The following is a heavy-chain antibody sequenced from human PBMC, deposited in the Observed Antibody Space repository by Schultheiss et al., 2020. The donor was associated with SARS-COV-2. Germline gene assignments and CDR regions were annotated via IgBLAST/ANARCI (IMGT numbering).Heavy chain of an antibody. CDR3: ARGNKRGELLGRYAFDM. CDR2: VSYDEINQ. J-gene: IGHJ3*02. V-gene: IGHV3-30*03. Sequence: GGSLRLSCAGSGSTFSSYAVHWVRQAPGKGLEWVELVSYDEINQYYAASVKGRFTISRDKSSNTLYLQMNSLRAEDTAVYYCARGNKRGELLGRYAFDMWGQGTKVTVSS. D-gene: IGHD1-7*01. CDR1: GSTFSSYA.